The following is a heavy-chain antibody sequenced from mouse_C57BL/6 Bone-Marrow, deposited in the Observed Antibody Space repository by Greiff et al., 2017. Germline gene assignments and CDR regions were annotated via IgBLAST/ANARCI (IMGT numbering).Heavy chain of an antibody. Sequence: QVQLKESGPELVKPGASVKISCKASGYAFSSSWMNWVKQRPGKGLEWIGRIYPGDGDTNYNGKFKGKATLTADKSSSTAYMQLSSLTSEDSAVYFCASSITTVVATGDWGQGTLVTVSA. D-gene: IGHD1-1*01. CDR1: GYAFSSSW. J-gene: IGHJ3*01. V-gene: IGHV1-82*01. CDR2: IYPGDGDT. CDR3: ASSITTVVATGD.